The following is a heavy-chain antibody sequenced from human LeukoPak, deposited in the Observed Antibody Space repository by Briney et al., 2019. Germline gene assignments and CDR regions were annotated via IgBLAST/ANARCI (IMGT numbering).Heavy chain of an antibody. J-gene: IGHJ6*04. V-gene: IGHV3-15*01. Sequence: GGSLRLSCAASGFTFSNARMSWVRQAPGKGLEWVGRIKSKTDGGTTDYAAPVKGRFTISRDDSKNTLYLQMNSLKTEDTAVYYCTTASIVVAYYYYYYGMDVWGKGTTVTVSS. CDR3: TTASIVVAYYYYYYGMDV. D-gene: IGHD3-22*01. CDR2: IKSKTDGGTT. CDR1: GFTFSNAR.